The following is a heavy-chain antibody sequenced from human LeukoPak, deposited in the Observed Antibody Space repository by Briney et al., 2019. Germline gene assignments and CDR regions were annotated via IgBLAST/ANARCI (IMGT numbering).Heavy chain of an antibody. Sequence: PGGSLRLSCAASGFTVSRNYMNWVRQAPRKGLEWVSTINSGGTTYYADSVKGRFTISRDNSKNTLYLQMNSLRAEDTAVYFCARDDYYYDTNDYFRFDYWGQGALVTVSP. CDR1: GFTVSRNY. CDR3: ARDDYYYDTNDYFRFDY. V-gene: IGHV3-53*01. D-gene: IGHD3-22*01. J-gene: IGHJ4*02. CDR2: INSGGTT.